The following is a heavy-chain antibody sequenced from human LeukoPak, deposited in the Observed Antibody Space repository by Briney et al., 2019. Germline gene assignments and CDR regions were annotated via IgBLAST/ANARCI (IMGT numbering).Heavy chain of an antibody. J-gene: IGHJ4*02. D-gene: IGHD6-19*01. CDR2: ISSSGSTI. V-gene: IGHV3-11*01. CDR1: GFTFSDYY. Sequence: GGSLRLSCAASGFTFSDYYMSWIRQAPGKGLEWVSYISSSGSTIYYADSVKGRFTISRDNAKNSLYLQMNSLRAEDTAVYYCTTRNIAVAGTLIDYWGRGTWSPSPQ. CDR3: TTRNIAVAGTLIDY.